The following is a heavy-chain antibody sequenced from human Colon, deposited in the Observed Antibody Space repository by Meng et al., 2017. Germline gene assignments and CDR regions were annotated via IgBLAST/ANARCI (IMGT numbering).Heavy chain of an antibody. CDR2: INTYTGNP. CDR1: RYDFPNYG. J-gene: IGHJ4*02. D-gene: IGHD4-17*01. V-gene: IGHV7-4-1*02. Sequence: QVKPVQSGSELKNPGAPGNVSCKASRYDFPNYGMNWVRQAPGQGLEWIGWINTYTGNPAYAQGFTGRFVFSLDTSVSTAYLQISSLKAEDTAVYYCATAVTTVPFDYWGQGTLVTVSS. CDR3: ATAVTTVPFDY.